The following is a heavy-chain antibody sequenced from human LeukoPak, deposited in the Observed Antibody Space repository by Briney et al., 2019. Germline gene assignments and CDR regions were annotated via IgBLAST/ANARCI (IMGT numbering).Heavy chain of an antibody. CDR2: INSDGIST. V-gene: IGHV3-74*01. J-gene: IGHJ3*02. D-gene: IGHD6-19*01. CDR1: GYTFSTYW. Sequence: GGSLRLSCAASGYTFSTYWMHWVRQAPGKGLVWVSRINSDGISTNYADSVKGRFTISRDNAKNTLYLQMNTLRAEDTAVYYCARGAIAVAGPRRAFDIWGQGTMVTVSS. CDR3: ARGAIAVAGPRRAFDI.